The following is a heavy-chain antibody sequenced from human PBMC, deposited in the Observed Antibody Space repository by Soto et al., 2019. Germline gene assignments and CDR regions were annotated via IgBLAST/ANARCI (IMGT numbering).Heavy chain of an antibody. D-gene: IGHD5-18*01. CDR1: GGSISSGGYY. Sequence: SETLSLTCTVSGGSISSGGYYWSWIRQHPGKGLEWIGYIYYSGSTYYNPSLKSRVTISADTSKNQFSLKLSSVTAADTAVYYCGRGGGYSYPWGLDYWGQGTLVTVSS. V-gene: IGHV4-31*03. CDR2: IYYSGST. J-gene: IGHJ4*02. CDR3: GRGGGYSYPWGLDY.